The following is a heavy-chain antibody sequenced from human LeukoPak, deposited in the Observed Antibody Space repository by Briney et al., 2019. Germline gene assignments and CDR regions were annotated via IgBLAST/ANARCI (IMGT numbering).Heavy chain of an antibody. D-gene: IGHD3-22*01. V-gene: IGHV4-59*01. CDR1: GGSITNYY. J-gene: IGHJ4*02. CDR3: ARANYYDSGLYFDF. Sequence: PSETLSLTSTVSGGSITNYYWNWIRQPPGKGLEWIGYVYYSGSTNYNPSLKSRVTISLDTSKSQFSLKLSSVTAADTAVYYCARANYYDSGLYFDFWGQGTLVPVSS. CDR2: VYYSGST.